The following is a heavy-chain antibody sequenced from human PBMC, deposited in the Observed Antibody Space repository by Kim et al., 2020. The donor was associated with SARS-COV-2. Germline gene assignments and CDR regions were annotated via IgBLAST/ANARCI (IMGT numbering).Heavy chain of an antibody. D-gene: IGHD3-10*01. Sequence: GGSLRLSCAASGFTVSSNYMSWVRQAPGKGLEWVSVICSGGSTYYADSVKGRFTISRDNSKNTLYLQMNSLRAEDTAVYYCARYKGSGSYRDYWGQGTLVTVSS. CDR3: ARYKGSGSYRDY. CDR1: GFTVSSNY. V-gene: IGHV3-53*01. CDR2: ICSGGST. J-gene: IGHJ4*02.